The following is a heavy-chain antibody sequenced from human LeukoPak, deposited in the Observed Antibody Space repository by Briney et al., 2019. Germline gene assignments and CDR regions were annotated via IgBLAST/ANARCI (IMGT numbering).Heavy chain of an antibody. D-gene: IGHD3-22*01. CDR3: AKGHGDASVYYYFDS. CDR2: IRGNAGTT. Sequence: GGSLRLSCAASGFTFSSYEMNWVRQAPGKGLEWVSAIRGNAGTTYYADSVKGRFTIFRDNHKNMLYLQMNSLRVEDTAVYYCAKGHGDASVYYYFDSWGQGTLVTVS. J-gene: IGHJ4*02. V-gene: IGHV3-23*01. CDR1: GFTFSSYE.